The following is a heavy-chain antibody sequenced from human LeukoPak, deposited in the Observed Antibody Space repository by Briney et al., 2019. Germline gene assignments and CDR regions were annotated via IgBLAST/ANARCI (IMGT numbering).Heavy chain of an antibody. Sequence: SETLSLTCAVSGGSISSGGYYWSWIRQPPGTGLEWIGEINHSGSTNYNPSLKSRVTISVDTSKNQFSLKLSSVTAADTAVYYCATMSPPGIAAAGTPGMDVWGQGTTVTVSS. J-gene: IGHJ6*02. V-gene: IGHV4-34*01. CDR3: ATMSPPGIAAAGTPGMDV. D-gene: IGHD6-13*01. CDR1: GGSISSGGYY. CDR2: INHSGST.